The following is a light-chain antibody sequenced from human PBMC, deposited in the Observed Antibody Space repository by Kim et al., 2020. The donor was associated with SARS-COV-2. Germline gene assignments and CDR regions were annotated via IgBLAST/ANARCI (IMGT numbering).Light chain of an antibody. CDR3: QAWDSSTVVV. CDR1: KLGDKY. J-gene: IGLJ2*01. CDR2: RDS. Sequence: SYELTQPPSVSVSPGQTASITCSGDKLGDKYACWYQQKPGQSPVLVIYRDSKRPSGIPERFSGSNSGNTATLTISGTQAMDEADYYCQAWDSSTVVVFGGGTQLTVL. V-gene: IGLV3-1*01.